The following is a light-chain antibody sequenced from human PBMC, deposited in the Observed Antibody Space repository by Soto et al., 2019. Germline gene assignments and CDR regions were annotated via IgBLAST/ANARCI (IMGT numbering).Light chain of an antibody. V-gene: IGLV1-44*01. Sequence: QSVLTQPPSASGTPGQRVTISCSGSSSNIGSNTVNWYQQLPGTAPKLLIYSNNQRPSGVPDRFSGSKSGTSASLAISGLQSEDEADYYCAAWHDSMTVFYVFGTGTKVTV. CDR2: SNN. CDR3: AAWHDSMTVFYV. J-gene: IGLJ1*01. CDR1: SSNIGSNT.